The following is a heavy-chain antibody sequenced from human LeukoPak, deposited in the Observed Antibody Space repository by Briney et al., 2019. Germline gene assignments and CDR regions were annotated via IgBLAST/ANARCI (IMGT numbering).Heavy chain of an antibody. CDR1: GFTFSSYW. V-gene: IGHV3-74*01. J-gene: IGHJ3*01. CDR3: ARVGASLPDAFDV. Sequence: GGSLRLACAASGFTFSSYWMHWVRQAPGKGLVWVSRIDHDGINTYYADSVKGRFTISRDNAKNTLYLQMNSLRAEDTAVYYCARVGASLPDAFDVWGQGTMVTVSS. D-gene: IGHD4/OR15-4a*01. CDR2: IDHDGINT.